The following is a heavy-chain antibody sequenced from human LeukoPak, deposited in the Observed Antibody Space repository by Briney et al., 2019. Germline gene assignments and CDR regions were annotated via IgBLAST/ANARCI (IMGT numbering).Heavy chain of an antibody. J-gene: IGHJ4*02. V-gene: IGHV1-46*01. Sequence: GASVKVSCKASGYTFTSYYMHWVRQAPGQGLEWMGIVNPSGGSTSYAQKSQGRVTMTRDTSTSTVYMELSSLRSEDTAVYYCARGDYYDSSGYSNNYYFDYWGQGTLVTVSS. CDR3: ARGDYYDSSGYSNNYYFDY. CDR1: GYTFTSYY. CDR2: VNPSGGST. D-gene: IGHD3-22*01.